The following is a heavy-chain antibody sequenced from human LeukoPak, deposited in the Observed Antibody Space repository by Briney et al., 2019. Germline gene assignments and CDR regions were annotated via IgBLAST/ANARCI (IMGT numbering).Heavy chain of an antibody. CDR1: GGSFSGNY. CDR3: ARGGYYGSGNDFRFDP. J-gene: IGHJ5*02. Sequence: SETLSLTCAVYGGSFSGNYWSWIRQPPGKGLEWIGYIYYSGSTNYKPSLKSRVTISVDTSKNQFSLKLSSVTAADTAVYYCARGGYYGSGNDFRFDPWGQETLVTVSS. CDR2: IYYSGST. V-gene: IGHV4-59*01. D-gene: IGHD3-10*01.